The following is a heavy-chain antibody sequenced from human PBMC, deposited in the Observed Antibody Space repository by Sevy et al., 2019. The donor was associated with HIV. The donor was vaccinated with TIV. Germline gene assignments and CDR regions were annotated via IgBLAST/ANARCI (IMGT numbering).Heavy chain of an antibody. J-gene: IGHJ6*02. D-gene: IGHD1-26*01. CDR2: IHYTGRA. V-gene: IGHV4-4*02. CDR3: ARVKSREXGYLQWGSGVEGLSNPQNYFFYGMDV. Sequence: SETLSLTCAVSGSSISATHWWTWVRQTPGKGLEWIATIHYTGRATYNPSLRSRVTISVDKSENRLSLKVTSVTAADTAMYYCARVKSREXGYLQWGSGVEGLSNPQNYFFYGMDVWGPGTTVTVSS. CDR1: GSSISATHW.